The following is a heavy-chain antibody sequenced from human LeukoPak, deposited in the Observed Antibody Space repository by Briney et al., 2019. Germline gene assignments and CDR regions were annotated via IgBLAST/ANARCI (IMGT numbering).Heavy chain of an antibody. CDR2: ISSSGSTI. Sequence: GGSLRLSCAASGFTFSNYEMNWVRQAPGKGLEWVSYISSSGSTIYYADSVKGRFTISRDNAKNSLYLQMNSLRAEDTALYYCARVRGGGWSSNFFFDYWGQGTLVTVSS. V-gene: IGHV3-48*03. CDR1: GFTFSNYE. J-gene: IGHJ4*02. CDR3: ARVRGGGWSSNFFFDY. D-gene: IGHD4-11*01.